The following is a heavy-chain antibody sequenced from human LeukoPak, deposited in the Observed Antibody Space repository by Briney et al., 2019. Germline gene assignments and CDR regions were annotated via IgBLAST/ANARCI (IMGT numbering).Heavy chain of an antibody. CDR1: GYTFTNYW. V-gene: IGHV5-51*01. Sequence: GESLKISCQGSGYTFTNYWIGWVRQMPGKGLEWMGMIYPGDSDTRYSPSFQGQVTISADKSISTAYLQWSSLNASDTAMYYWARRDLYSDGYSGYWGEGTLVTVSS. J-gene: IGHJ4*02. CDR2: IYPGDSDT. CDR3: ARRDLYSDGYSGY. D-gene: IGHD5-18*01.